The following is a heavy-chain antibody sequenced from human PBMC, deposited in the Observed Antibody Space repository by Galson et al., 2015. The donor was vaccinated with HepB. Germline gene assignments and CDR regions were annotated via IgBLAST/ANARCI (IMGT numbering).Heavy chain of an antibody. D-gene: IGHD3-16*01. Sequence: SLRLSCAASGFTFSSYSMKWVRQAPGKGLEWVSYISSSSSTIYYADSVKGRFTISRDNAKNSLYLQMNSLRAEDTAVYYCARDTYVSDALEIWGHGTMVTVSS. CDR1: GFTFSSYS. J-gene: IGHJ3*02. CDR3: ARDTYVSDALEI. V-gene: IGHV3-48*01. CDR2: ISSSSSTI.